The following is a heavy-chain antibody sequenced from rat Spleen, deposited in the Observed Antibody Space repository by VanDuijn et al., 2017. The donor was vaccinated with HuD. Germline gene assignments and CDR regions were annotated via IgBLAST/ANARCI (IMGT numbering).Heavy chain of an antibody. J-gene: IGHJ2*01. CDR3: ARNNYGY. CDR2: ISSSSGT. CDR1: GFTFSSYG. D-gene: IGHD1-10*01. V-gene: IGHV5-62*01. Sequence: VQLVESGGGLVQPGKSLKLSCSASGFTFSSYGMHWIRQAPGKGLDWVAYISSSSGTVYADAVKGRFTISRDNAKNTLYLQLNSLKSEDTAIYYCARNNYGYWGQGVMVTVSS.